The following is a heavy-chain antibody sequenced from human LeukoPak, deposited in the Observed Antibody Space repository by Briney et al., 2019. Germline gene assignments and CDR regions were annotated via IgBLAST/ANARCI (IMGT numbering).Heavy chain of an antibody. CDR1: GYTFTSYD. D-gene: IGHD3-22*01. V-gene: IGHV1-8*01. CDR3: AMYHYDSSGPYVGAFDI. J-gene: IGHJ3*02. Sequence: GASLKVSCKASGYTFTSYDINWVRQATGQGLEWMGWMNPNSGNTGYAQKFQGRVTMTRNTSISTAYMELSSLRSEDTAMYYCAMYHYDSSGPYVGAFDIWGQGTMVTVSS. CDR2: MNPNSGNT.